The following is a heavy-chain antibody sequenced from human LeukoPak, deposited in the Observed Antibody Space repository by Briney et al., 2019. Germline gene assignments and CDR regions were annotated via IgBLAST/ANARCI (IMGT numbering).Heavy chain of an antibody. CDR1: GGSISSSSYY. V-gene: IGHV4-39*07. CDR3: ARGGDWNVLFDY. J-gene: IGHJ4*02. Sequence: SETLSLTCTVSGGSISSSSYYWGWIRQPPGKGLEWIGSIYYSGSTYYNPSLKSRVTISVDTSKNQFSLKLSSVTAADTAVYYCARGGDWNVLFDYWGQGTLVTVSS. D-gene: IGHD1-1*01. CDR2: IYYSGST.